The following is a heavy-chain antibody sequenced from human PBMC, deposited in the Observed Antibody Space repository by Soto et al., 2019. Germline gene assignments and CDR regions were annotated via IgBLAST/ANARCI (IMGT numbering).Heavy chain of an antibody. D-gene: IGHD3-3*01. CDR2: ISGSGGST. V-gene: IGHV3-23*01. Sequence: PGGSLRLSCAASGFTFSSYAMSWVRQAPGKGLEWVSAISGSGGSTYYADSVKGRFTISRDNSKNTLYLQMNSLRAEDTAVYYCAKDQVTIFGVVIIPNFDYWGQGTLVTVSS. CDR1: GFTFSSYA. CDR3: AKDQVTIFGVVIIPNFDY. J-gene: IGHJ4*02.